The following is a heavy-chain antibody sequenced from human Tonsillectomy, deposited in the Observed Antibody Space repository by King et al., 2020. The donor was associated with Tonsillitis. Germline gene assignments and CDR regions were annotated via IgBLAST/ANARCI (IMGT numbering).Heavy chain of an antibody. J-gene: IGHJ3*02. CDR2: IKSKGDGGTT. V-gene: IGHV3-15*01. Sequence: VQLVESGGGLVKPGGSLRLSCATSGFTFSKAWMSWVRQAPGKGLEWVSRIKSKGDGGTTDYAALVKGRFTISRDDSRNTLYLQMNSLTNEDTAVYYCNNFWKGAFNIWGQGTLVTVSS. CDR3: NNFWKGAFNI. D-gene: IGHD3-3*01. CDR1: GFTFSKAW.